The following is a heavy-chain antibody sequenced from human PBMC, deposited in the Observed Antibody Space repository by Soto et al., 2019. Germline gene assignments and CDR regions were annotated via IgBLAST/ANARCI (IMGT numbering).Heavy chain of an antibody. Sequence: EVQLVESGGGLVQPGGSLRLSCAASGFTFSSYWMSWVRQAPGKGLEWVVSIKHDAGETYYLYSVKGRFTVSRDNAKNSLSLQMDSLRVEDTAMYYCARDVVKRSYYDFWSGSLFWGQGSLVTVSS. CDR1: GFTFSSYW. D-gene: IGHD3-3*01. V-gene: IGHV3-7*01. J-gene: IGHJ4*02. CDR2: IKHDAGET. CDR3: ARDVVKRSYYDFWSGSLF.